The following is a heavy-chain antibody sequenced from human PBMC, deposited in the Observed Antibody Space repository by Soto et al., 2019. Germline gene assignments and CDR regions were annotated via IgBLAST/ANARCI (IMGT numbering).Heavy chain of an antibody. CDR3: ARDYRSCYDN. Sequence: LSLTCAVYGGSFIDYYWSWIRQPPGKGLEWIAYVYYTGGSYYNLSLKSRATISIDTSKNQFSLKMNSVTAADTAVYYCARDYRSCYDNWGQGVLVTVSS. CDR2: VYYTGGS. J-gene: IGHJ4*02. D-gene: IGHD6-19*01. CDR1: GGSFIDYY. V-gene: IGHV4-30-4*01.